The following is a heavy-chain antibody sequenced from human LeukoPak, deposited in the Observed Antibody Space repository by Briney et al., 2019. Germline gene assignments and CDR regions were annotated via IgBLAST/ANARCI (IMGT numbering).Heavy chain of an antibody. Sequence: PGGSLRLSCAASGFTFNNNYMSWVRQAPGKGLEWVSIIYSGGSTKYADSVKGRFTISRDTSKNTLYLQMNSLSAEDSAVYYCVSDILRNFDYWGQGTLVTVSS. CDR3: VSDILRNFDY. D-gene: IGHD2-21*01. CDR1: GFTFNNNY. CDR2: IYSGGST. V-gene: IGHV3-53*01. J-gene: IGHJ4*02.